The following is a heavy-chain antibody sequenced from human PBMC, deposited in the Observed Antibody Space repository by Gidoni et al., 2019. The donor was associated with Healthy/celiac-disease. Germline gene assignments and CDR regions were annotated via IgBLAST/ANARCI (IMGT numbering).Heavy chain of an antibody. CDR2: MNPNSGNT. V-gene: IGHV1-8*01. D-gene: IGHD6-19*01. CDR3: ARVGQQWLVYYYYGMDV. J-gene: IGHJ6*02. CDR1: GYTFTSYD. Sequence: QVQLVQSGAEVKKPGASVTVSCKSSGYTFTSYDINWVRQATGQGLGWMGWMNPNSGNTGYAQKCQGRVTMTRNTSISTAYMELSSLRSEDTAVYYCARVGQQWLVYYYYGMDVWGQGTTVTVSS.